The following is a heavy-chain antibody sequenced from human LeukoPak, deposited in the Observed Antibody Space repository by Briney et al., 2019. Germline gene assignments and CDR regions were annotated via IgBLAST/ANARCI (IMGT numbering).Heavy chain of an antibody. V-gene: IGHV2-5*02. CDR3: ARQAVAGTLGY. CDR2: IYWDDDE. CDR1: GFSLPTRGVG. J-gene: IGHJ4*02. Sequence: SGPTLFKPTPTLTLTCTFSGFSLPTRGVGVGWIPQPPGKALEWLALIYWDDDEGYSPSLKSRLTITKDTSKNQVFLTMTHMDPVDTATYYCARQAVAGTLGYWGQGTLVTVSS. D-gene: IGHD6-19*01.